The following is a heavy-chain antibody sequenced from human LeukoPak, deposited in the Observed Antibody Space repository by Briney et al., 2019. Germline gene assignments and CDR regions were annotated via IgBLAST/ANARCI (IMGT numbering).Heavy chain of an antibody. J-gene: IGHJ5*02. CDR1: GGTFSSYA. CDR3: ARDEGPLFWSAFSPNNWFDP. D-gene: IGHD3-3*01. Sequence: GASVKVSCKASGGTFSSYAISWVRQAPGQGLEWMGGIIPIFGTANYAQKFQGRVTITADESTSTAYMELSSLRSEDTAVYYCARDEGPLFWSAFSPNNWFDPWGQGTLVTVSS. CDR2: IIPIFGTA. V-gene: IGHV1-69*01.